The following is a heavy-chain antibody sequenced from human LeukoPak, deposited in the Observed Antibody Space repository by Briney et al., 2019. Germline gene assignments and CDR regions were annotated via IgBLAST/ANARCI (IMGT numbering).Heavy chain of an antibody. D-gene: IGHD4-11*01. J-gene: IGHJ4*02. CDR1: GFTFSSYW. Sequence: GGSLRLSCAASGFTFSSYWMSWVRQAPGKGLEWVANIKQDGSEKYYVDSVKGRFTISRDNAKNSLYLQMNSLRAEDTAVYYCASQPGYSNYNPLDYWGQGTLVTVSS. V-gene: IGHV3-7*01. CDR2: IKQDGSEK. CDR3: ASQPGYSNYNPLDY.